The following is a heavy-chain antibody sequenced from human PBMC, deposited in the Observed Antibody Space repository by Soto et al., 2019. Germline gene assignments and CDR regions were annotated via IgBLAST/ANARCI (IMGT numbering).Heavy chain of an antibody. J-gene: IGHJ3*02. CDR1: GDSVSSNSAA. CDR2: TYYRSKWYN. Sequence: SQTLSLTCAISGDSVSSNSAAWNWIRQSPSRGLEWLGRTYYRSKWYNDYAVSVKSRISINPDTSKNQFSLQLNSVTPEDTAVYYCTRGPGGSSYAAFDIRAQGTMVTVSS. CDR3: TRGPGGSSYAAFDI. D-gene: IGHD6-6*01. V-gene: IGHV6-1*01.